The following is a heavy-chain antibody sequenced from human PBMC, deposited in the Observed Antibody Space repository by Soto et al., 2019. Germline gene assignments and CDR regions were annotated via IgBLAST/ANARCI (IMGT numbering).Heavy chain of an antibody. CDR3: VRGGGEMANPPPYLY. V-gene: IGHV5-51*01. Sequence: PGESRKISCKGSGYSFTSYWIGWVRQMPGKGLEWMGIIYPGDSDTRYSPSFQGQVTISADKSISTAYLQWSSLKASDTAVYYCVRGGGEMANPPPYLYWGQGTQVTVSS. CDR1: GYSFTSYW. CDR2: IYPGDSDT. D-gene: IGHD3-16*01. J-gene: IGHJ4*02.